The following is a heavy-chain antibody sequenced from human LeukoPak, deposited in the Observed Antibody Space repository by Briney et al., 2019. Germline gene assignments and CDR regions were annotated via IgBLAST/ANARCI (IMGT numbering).Heavy chain of an antibody. V-gene: IGHV3-23*01. CDR1: GFTFSNYG. D-gene: IGHD3-16*01. Sequence: WGSLRLSCAASGFTFSNYGMSWVRQAPGKGLEWVSGISGSGDSPYYADSVKGRFTISRDNSRNTLYLQMNSLRAEDTAVYYCAKALAYYDYVWGSPYFDYWGQGTLVTVSS. CDR3: AKALAYYDYVWGSPYFDY. CDR2: ISGSGDSP. J-gene: IGHJ4*02.